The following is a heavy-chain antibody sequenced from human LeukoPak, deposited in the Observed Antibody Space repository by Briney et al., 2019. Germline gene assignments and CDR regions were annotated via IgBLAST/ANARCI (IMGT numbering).Heavy chain of an antibody. Sequence: SQTLSLTCTVSGGSISSGNYYWSWVRQPAGTGLEWIGRVYTSGSTSYNPSLKSRVTISLDTSKNQFSLRLNSVTAADTAVYYCATDGYYYYYMDVWGKGTTVTVSS. CDR2: VYTSGST. V-gene: IGHV4-61*02. CDR3: ATDGYYYYYMDV. J-gene: IGHJ6*03. CDR1: GGSISSGNYY.